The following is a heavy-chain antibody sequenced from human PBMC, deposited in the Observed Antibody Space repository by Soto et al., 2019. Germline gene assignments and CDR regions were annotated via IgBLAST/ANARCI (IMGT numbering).Heavy chain of an antibody. CDR2: ISYDGSNK. CDR1: GFTLSSYG. CDR3: AKVDWYLEFYYYGMEV. V-gene: IGHV3-30*18. D-gene: IGHD3-3*01. Sequence: GGSLRLSCAASGFTLSSYGMHWVRQAPGKGLEWVAVISYDGSNKYYADSVRGLFTISRDNSKNTLYLQMNILRAEDTAVYYCAKVDWYLEFYYYGMEVWGQGTTVTV. J-gene: IGHJ6*02.